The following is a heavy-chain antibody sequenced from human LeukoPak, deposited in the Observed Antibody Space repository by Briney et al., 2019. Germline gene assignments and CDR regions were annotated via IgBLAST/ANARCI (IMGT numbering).Heavy chain of an antibody. CDR1: GGSFSGYY. Sequence: SETLSLTCAVYGGSFSGYYWSWIRQPPGKGLEWIGDINHSGSTNYNPSLKSRVTISVDTSKNQFSLKLSSVTAADTAVYYCARGRSESDYGDYVGFGYWGQGTLLTVSS. CDR3: ARGRSESDYGDYVGFGY. J-gene: IGHJ4*02. D-gene: IGHD4-17*01. CDR2: INHSGST. V-gene: IGHV4-34*01.